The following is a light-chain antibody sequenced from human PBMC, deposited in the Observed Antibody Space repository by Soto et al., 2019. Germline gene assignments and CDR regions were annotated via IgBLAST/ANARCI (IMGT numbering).Light chain of an antibody. V-gene: IGKV1-5*01. CDR3: LQKYFYPFT. J-gene: IGKJ3*01. CDR2: AAS. CDR1: QSVSSW. Sequence: DIQMTQSPSTLSASVGERVTLTCRASQSVSSWLAWYQQKPGKAPKLLIYAASNLQSGVPARFSGSGSGTDFTLTISSLQPEDFATYYCLQKYFYPFTFGPGTKVDI.